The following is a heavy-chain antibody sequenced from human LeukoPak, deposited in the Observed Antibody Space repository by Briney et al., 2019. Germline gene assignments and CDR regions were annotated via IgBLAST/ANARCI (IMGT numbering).Heavy chain of an antibody. CDR1: GFTVSSSY. CDR3: AKVRPVYCSGGSCYIDY. Sequence: PGESLRLSCAASGFTVSSSYMSWVRQAPGKGLEWVAVISYDGSNRYYADSVKGRFTISRDNSKNTLYLQTNSLRAEDTAVYYCAKVRPVYCSGGSCYIDYWGQGTLVTVSS. J-gene: IGHJ4*02. V-gene: IGHV3-30*18. D-gene: IGHD2-15*01. CDR2: ISYDGSNR.